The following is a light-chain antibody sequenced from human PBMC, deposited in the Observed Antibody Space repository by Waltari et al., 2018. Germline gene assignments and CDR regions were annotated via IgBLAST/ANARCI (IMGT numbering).Light chain of an antibody. J-gene: IGKJ3*01. Sequence: DIQMTQSPSSVSASVGDRVTITCRASQDIRNWLAWYQQKPGKALNLLIYATSSLQTGVPSRFSGSGSGTEFTLTISSLQPEDFATYYCQQANIFPITFGPGTKVDIK. CDR1: QDIRNW. V-gene: IGKV1-12*01. CDR3: QQANIFPIT. CDR2: ATS.